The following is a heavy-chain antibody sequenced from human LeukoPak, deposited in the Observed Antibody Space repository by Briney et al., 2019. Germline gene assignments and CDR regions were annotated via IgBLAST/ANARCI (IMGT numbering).Heavy chain of an antibody. J-gene: IGHJ4*02. D-gene: IGHD6-13*01. CDR2: IYYSGST. Sequence: SETLSLTCTVSGGSVSSGNYYWSWIRQPPGKGLEWIGYIYYSGSTNYNPSLKSRVTISVDTSKNQFSLKLSSVTAADTAVYYCARVSSSSRLIDYWGQGTLVTVSS. CDR3: ARVSSSSRLIDY. CDR1: GGSVSSGNYY. V-gene: IGHV4-61*01.